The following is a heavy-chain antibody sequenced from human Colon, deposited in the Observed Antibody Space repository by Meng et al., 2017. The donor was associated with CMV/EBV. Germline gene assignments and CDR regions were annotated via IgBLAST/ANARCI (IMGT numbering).Heavy chain of an antibody. D-gene: IGHD3-10*01. CDR1: GYTFTGYY. J-gene: IGHJ4*02. V-gene: IGHV1-2*02. CDR3: ARDLRVWFGEFKN. CDR2: INPNSGGT. Sequence: QVQLVRAGAEAKKLGAPVKVSCKASGYTFTGYYMHWVRQAPGQGLEWMGWINPNSGGTNYAQKFQGRVTMTRDTSISTAYMELSRLRSDDTAVYYCARDLRVWFGEFKNWGQGTLVTVSS.